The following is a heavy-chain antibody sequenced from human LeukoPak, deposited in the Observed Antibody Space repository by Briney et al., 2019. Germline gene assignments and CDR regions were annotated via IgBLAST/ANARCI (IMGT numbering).Heavy chain of an antibody. CDR3: ARPPSPFWSGYQDAFDI. J-gene: IGHJ3*02. CDR1: GYTFTSYW. V-gene: IGHV5-51*01. CDR2: IYPGDSDT. Sequence: GESLKISCKGSGYTFTSYWIGWVRQMPGKGLEWMGIIYPGDSDTRYRPSFEGQVTISADKSISTAYLQWSSLKASDTAMYYCARPPSPFWSGYQDAFDIWGQGTMVTVSS. D-gene: IGHD3-3*01.